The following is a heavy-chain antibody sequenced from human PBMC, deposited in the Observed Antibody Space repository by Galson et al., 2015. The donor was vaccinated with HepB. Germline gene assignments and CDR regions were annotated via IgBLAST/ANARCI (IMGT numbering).Heavy chain of an antibody. J-gene: IGHJ4*02. CDR1: GFTFSSYA. Sequence: SLRLSCAASGFTFSSYAMHWVRQAPGKGLEWVAVISYDGSNKYYADSVKGRFTISRDNSKNTLYLQMNSLRAEDTAVYYCATCYGDSLYYFDYWGQGTLVTVSS. V-gene: IGHV3-30-3*01. CDR3: ATCYGDSLYYFDY. D-gene: IGHD4-17*01. CDR2: ISYDGSNK.